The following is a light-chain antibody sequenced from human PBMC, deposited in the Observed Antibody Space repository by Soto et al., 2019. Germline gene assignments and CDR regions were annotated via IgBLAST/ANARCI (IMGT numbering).Light chain of an antibody. CDR1: SSDVGFYNY. CDR3: SSQRTTSILV. V-gene: IGLV2-14*03. J-gene: IGLJ2*01. Sequence: QSALTQPASVSGSPGQSITISCTGTSSDVGFYNYVSWYQQHPGKAPKLMIYDVTNRPSGVSNRFSGSKSGNTASLTISGLQAEDEADYYCSSQRTTSILVFSGGTKLTVL. CDR2: DVT.